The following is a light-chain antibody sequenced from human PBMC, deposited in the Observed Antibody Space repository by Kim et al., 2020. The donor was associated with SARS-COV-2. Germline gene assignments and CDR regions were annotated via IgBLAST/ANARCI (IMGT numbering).Light chain of an antibody. CDR1: QSVSIGY. Sequence: EIVLTQSPGTLSLSPGERATLSCRANQSVSIGYLAWYQQKPGQAPRLLIYRASSRATGIPDRFSGSGSGTDFTLTISRLEPEDFAVYYCQQYGSSLPLTFGGGTKVDIK. CDR2: RAS. CDR3: QQYGSSLPLT. J-gene: IGKJ4*02. V-gene: IGKV3-20*01.